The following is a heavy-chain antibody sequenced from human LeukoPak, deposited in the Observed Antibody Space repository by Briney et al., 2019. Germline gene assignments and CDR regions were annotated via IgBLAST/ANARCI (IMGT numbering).Heavy chain of an antibody. J-gene: IGHJ4*02. D-gene: IGHD4-23*01. CDR3: AKEETRAYGGD. CDR2: ISGSGTRT. CDR1: GFTFSSYA. V-gene: IGHV3-23*01. Sequence: RPGGSLRLSCAASGFTFSSYAMSWVRQAPGKGLEWVSAISGSGTRTYYADSVKGRFTISRDNSKNTLYLQMNSLRAEDTAVYYCAKEETRAYGGDWGQGTLVTASS.